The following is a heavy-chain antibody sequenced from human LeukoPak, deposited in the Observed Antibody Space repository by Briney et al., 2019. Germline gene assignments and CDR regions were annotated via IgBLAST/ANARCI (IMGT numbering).Heavy chain of an antibody. Sequence: GGSLRLSCAASGFTFNSYAMHWVRQAPGKGLEWVAVISYDGSNKYYADSVKGRFTISRDNSKNTLYLQMNSLRAEDTAVYYCARYVGGGNSGGFDYWGQGTLVIVSS. CDR3: ARYVGGGNSGGFDY. J-gene: IGHJ4*02. CDR2: ISYDGSNK. CDR1: GFTFNSYA. D-gene: IGHD4-23*01. V-gene: IGHV3-30-3*01.